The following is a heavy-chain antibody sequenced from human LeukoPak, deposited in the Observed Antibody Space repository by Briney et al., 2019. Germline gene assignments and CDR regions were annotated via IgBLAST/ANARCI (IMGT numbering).Heavy chain of an antibody. CDR2: MNPNSGKT. CDR1: GYTFTSNE. D-gene: IGHD5-24*01. Sequence: ASVEVSCKASGYTFTSNEINWVRQAPGQGLEWMGWMNPNSGKTGYAQKFQGRVTMTRNTSISTAYMELSSLRSDDTAVYYCARGDGYWDYWGQGTLVTVSS. V-gene: IGHV1-8*01. CDR3: ARGDGYWDY. J-gene: IGHJ4*02.